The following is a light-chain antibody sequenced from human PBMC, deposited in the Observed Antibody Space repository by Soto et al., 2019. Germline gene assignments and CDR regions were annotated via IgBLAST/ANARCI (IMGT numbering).Light chain of an antibody. V-gene: IGKV3-15*01. CDR1: QYVSSN. J-gene: IGKJ4*01. Sequence: ESVLTQSPGTLSLSPGERATLSCRASQYVSSNYLTWYQQKPGQAPRLLIYDASSRATGIPARFSGSGSGTEFTLTISSLQSEDFAVYYCQQYNNWPPRTFGGGTKVDIK. CDR3: QQYNNWPPRT. CDR2: DAS.